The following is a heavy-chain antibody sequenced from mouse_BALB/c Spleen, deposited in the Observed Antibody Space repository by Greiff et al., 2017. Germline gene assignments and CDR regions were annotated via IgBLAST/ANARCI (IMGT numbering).Heavy chain of an antibody. CDR1: GYSITSGYF. V-gene: IGHV3-6*02. CDR3: APFYNSGRVYGCYGS. D-gene: IGHD1-1*01. CDR2: ISYDGSN. Sequence: EVHLVESGPGLVKPSQSLSLTCSVTGYSITSGYFWYWIRQLPGNKLEWRGFISYDGSNNYNPSLKNRISITRDTSKNQLFLKLKSVTTEDTATYYCAPFYNSGRVYGCYGSWGKGTPLTVSS. J-gene: IGHJ2*01.